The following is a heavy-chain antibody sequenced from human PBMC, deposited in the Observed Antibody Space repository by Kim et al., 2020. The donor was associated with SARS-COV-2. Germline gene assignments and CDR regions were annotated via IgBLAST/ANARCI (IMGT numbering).Heavy chain of an antibody. V-gene: IGHV3-23*01. J-gene: IGHJ4*02. CDR1: GFTFSNSP. Sequence: GGSLRLSCAASGFTFSNSPMSWVRQAPGKGLEWVSTIDGRGATTYYPGSVKGRFTISRDNSKNTLYLQMNNLRAEDTAVYFCAKSGQLDYWGQGTLLTVSS. CDR2: IDGRGATT. D-gene: IGHD5-12*01. CDR3: AKSGQLDY.